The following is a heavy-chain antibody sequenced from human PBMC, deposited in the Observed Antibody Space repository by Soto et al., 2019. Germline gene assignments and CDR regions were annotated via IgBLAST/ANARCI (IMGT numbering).Heavy chain of an antibody. CDR3: ERHYDISGYYLPSAY. Sequence: KGLEWMGRIDPSDSYTNYSPSFQGHVTISADKSISTAYLQWSSLKASDTAIYYCERHYDISGYYLPSAYWGKGTLVTVFS. D-gene: IGHD3-22*01. CDR2: IDPSDSYT. V-gene: IGHV5-10-1*01. J-gene: IGHJ4*02.